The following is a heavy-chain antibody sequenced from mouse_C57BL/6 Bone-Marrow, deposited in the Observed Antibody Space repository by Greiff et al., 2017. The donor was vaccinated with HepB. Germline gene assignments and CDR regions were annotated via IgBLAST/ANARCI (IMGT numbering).Heavy chain of an antibody. J-gene: IGHJ3*01. CDR3: ARVNYSKFAY. Sequence: QVTLKESGPGILQSSQTLSLTCSFSGFSLSTSGMGVSWIRQPSGKGLEWLAHIYWDDDKRYNPSLKSRLTISKDTSRNQVFLKITSVDTADTATYYCARVNYSKFAYWGQGTLVTVSA. CDR2: IYWDDDK. D-gene: IGHD2-5*01. V-gene: IGHV8-12*01. CDR1: GFSLSTSGMG.